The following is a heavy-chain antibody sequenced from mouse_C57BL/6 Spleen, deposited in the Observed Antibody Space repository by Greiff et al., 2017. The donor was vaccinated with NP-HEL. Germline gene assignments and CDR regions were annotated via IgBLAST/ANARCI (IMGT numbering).Heavy chain of an antibody. CDR1: GFTFSSYG. V-gene: IGHV5-6*01. J-gene: IGHJ2*01. CDR3: ARHGLTGPENFDY. Sequence: EVNVVESGGDLVKPGGSLKLSCAASGFTFSSYGMSWVRQTPDKRLEWVATISSGGSYTYYPDSVKGRFTISRDNAKNTLYLQMSSLKSEDTAMYYCARHGLTGPENFDYWGQGTTLTVSS. D-gene: IGHD4-1*01. CDR2: ISSGGSYT.